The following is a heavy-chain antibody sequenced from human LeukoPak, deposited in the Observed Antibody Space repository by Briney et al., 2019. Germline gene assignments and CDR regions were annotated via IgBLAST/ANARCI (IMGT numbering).Heavy chain of an antibody. CDR2: IFLGETT. Sequence: GSLRLSCTVSGLTFSISGMHWIRQPPGQGLEWIASIFLGETTYYKPSLKSRLTISVDTSKNQLSLKLSSVTAADTAVYYCASNWSDFDYWGRGTLVTVSS. CDR1: GLTFSISGM. J-gene: IGHJ4*02. V-gene: IGHV4-38-2*02. D-gene: IGHD1-1*01. CDR3: ASNWSDFDY.